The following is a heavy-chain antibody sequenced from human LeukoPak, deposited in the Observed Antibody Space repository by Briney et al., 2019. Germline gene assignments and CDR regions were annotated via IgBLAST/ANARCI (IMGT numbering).Heavy chain of an antibody. CDR2: ISGSGGST. CDR3: AKEGFYCSGGSCYSFYYYYMDV. V-gene: IGHV3-23*01. CDR1: GFTFSSYA. Sequence: GGSLRLSCAASGFTFSSYAMSWVHQAPGKGLEWVSAISGSGGSTYYADSVKGRFTISRDNSKNTLYLQMNSLRAEDTAVYYCAKEGFYCSGGSCYSFYYYYMDVWGKGTTVTVSS. D-gene: IGHD2-15*01. J-gene: IGHJ6*03.